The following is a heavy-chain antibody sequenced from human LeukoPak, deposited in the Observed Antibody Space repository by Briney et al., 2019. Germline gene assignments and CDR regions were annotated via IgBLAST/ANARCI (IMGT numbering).Heavy chain of an antibody. Sequence: GGSLRLSCAASGVTFRSYSMNWGRQAPGKGLEWVSSISSSSSYIYYADSVKGRFTISRDNAKNSLYLQMNSLRAEDTAVYYCAKNIAVAGSRINMDAWGKGTTVTVSS. D-gene: IGHD6-19*01. V-gene: IGHV3-21*01. CDR3: AKNIAVAGSRINMDA. CDR1: GVTFRSYS. CDR2: ISSSSSYI. J-gene: IGHJ6*03.